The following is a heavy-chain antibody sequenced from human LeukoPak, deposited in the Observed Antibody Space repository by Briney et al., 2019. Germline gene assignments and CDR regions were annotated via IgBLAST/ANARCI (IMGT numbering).Heavy chain of an antibody. V-gene: IGHV3-9*01. J-gene: IGHJ3*02. CDR1: GGSISSYY. D-gene: IGHD1-7*01. CDR2: ISWNSGSI. CDR3: AKEELRAFDI. Sequence: LSLTCTVSGGSISSYYWSWIRQPPGKGLEWVSGISWNSGSIGYADSVKGRFTISRDNAKNSLYLQMNSLRAEDTALYYCAKEELRAFDIWGQGTMVTVSS.